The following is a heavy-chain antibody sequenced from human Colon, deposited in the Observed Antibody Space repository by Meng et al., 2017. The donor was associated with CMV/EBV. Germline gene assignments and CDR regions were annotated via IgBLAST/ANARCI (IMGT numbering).Heavy chain of an antibody. CDR2: TSGSGSTT. CDR1: GFIFRNFE. Sequence: GESLKISCEASGFIFRNFEMNWVRQAPGEGLEWISYTSGSGSTTDYVDSVKGRFTISRDNAKNTLYLQMNSLIVEDTAVYYCARGHLQASDHGSWGQGTLVTVSS. CDR3: ARGHLQASDHGS. J-gene: IGHJ4*02. V-gene: IGHV3-48*03. D-gene: IGHD5-24*01.